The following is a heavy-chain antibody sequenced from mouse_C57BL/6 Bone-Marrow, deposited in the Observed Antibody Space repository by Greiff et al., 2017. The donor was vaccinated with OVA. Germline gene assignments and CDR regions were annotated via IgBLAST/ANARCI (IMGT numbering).Heavy chain of an antibody. CDR2: IDPSDSYT. CDR1: GYTFTSYW. Sequence: QVQLQQPGAELVKPGASVKLSCKASGYTFTSYWMQWVKQRPGQGLEWIGAIDPSDSYTNYNQKFKGKATLTVDTSSSPAYMQLSSLTSEDSAVYDCAKFYYDYHYWGQGTTLTVSS. D-gene: IGHD2-4*01. V-gene: IGHV1-50*01. CDR3: AKFYYDYHY. J-gene: IGHJ2*01.